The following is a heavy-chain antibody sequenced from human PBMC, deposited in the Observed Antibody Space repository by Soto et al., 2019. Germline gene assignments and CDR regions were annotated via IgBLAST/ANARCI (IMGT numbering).Heavy chain of an antibody. J-gene: IGHJ4*02. Sequence: QVQLQESGPRLVKPSGTLSLTCAVSNASISNDLWWTWVRQSPGKGLEWIGEIFHSGSTNYNPSLRSRVTVSVNKSKNQFSLKLTSVTAADTAVYYCARINYHGFRNFDHWGQGTLVTVSS. CDR3: ARINYHGFRNFDH. V-gene: IGHV4-4*02. CDR2: IFHSGST. D-gene: IGHD3-10*01. CDR1: NASISNDLW.